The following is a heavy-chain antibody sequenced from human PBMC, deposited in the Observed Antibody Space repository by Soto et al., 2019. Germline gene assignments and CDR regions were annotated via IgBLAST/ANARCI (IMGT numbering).Heavy chain of an antibody. D-gene: IGHD6-13*01. CDR1: GFTFSNYA. J-gene: IGHJ4*02. CDR3: AKDQGSSWYKIDY. V-gene: IGHV3-23*01. CDR2: ISGSGGST. Sequence: EVPLLESGGGLVQPGGSLRLSCAASGFTFSNYAVTWVRQAPGKGLEWVSTISGSGGSTYYADTVKGRFTISRDNSKNTLYLQMNSLRAEDTAVYYCAKDQGSSWYKIDYWGQGTLVTVSS.